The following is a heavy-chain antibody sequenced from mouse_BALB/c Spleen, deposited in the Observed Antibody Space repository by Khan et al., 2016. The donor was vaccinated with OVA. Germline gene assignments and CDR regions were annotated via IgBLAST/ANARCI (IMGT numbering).Heavy chain of an antibody. CDR3: TRIYRSNLDY. CDR1: GYSFTGYF. V-gene: IGHV1-20*01. J-gene: IGHJ2*01. CDR2: INPHIGET. D-gene: IGHD1-1*01. Sequence: VQLKQSGPELVRPGASVKISCTASGYSFTGYFMNWVMQSHGKSLEWIGRINPHIGETFYNQRFKDKATLTVDESPSTAHMELRNLTSEDSAVYSCTRIYRSNLDYWGQGTTLTVSS.